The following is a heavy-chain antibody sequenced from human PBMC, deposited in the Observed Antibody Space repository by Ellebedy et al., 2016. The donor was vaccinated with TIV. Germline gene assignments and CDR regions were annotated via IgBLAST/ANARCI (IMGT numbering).Heavy chain of an antibody. CDR3: ATFVAGAGQFDH. V-gene: IGHV1-69*06. J-gene: IGHJ4*02. D-gene: IGHD6-19*01. Sequence: AASVKVSCKSSGGTFSSYAITWVRQAPAQGLEWMGGIIPSLGLGTVKIVQKFQDRVTISADISTSTTYMDLIRLTSDDTAVYYCATFVAGAGQFDHWGQGTLVTVSS. CDR2: IIPSLGLGTV. CDR1: GGTFSSYA.